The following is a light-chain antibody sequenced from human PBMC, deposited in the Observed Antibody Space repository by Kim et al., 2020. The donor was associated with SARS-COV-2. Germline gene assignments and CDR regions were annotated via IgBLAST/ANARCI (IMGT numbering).Light chain of an antibody. Sequence: VALGKTVRITCKGDGLRSYYATWYQQKTGQAPILVIYGKNNRPSGIPDRFSGSSSGNTASLTITGTQAGDEADYYCNSRERNDPAVFCGGLQLSVL. V-gene: IGLV3-19*01. CDR2: GKN. J-gene: IGLJ2*01. CDR3: NSRERNDPAV. CDR1: GLRSYY.